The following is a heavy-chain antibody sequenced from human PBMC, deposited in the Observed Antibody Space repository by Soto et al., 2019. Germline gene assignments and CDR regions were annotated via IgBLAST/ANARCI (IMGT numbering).Heavy chain of an antibody. J-gene: IGHJ6*02. CDR2: ITSSGSYV. CDR1: GFTFSRNT. D-gene: IGHD3-3*02. V-gene: IGHV3-21*01. Sequence: GGSLRLSCVPSGFTFSRNTMNWVRQAPGKGLEWVASITSSGSYVYYADAVKGRFSASRDNAKNSLSLQMDSLRPDDTAIYFCVKDEGIEAMDVWGQGTTVTVSS. CDR3: VKDEGIEAMDV.